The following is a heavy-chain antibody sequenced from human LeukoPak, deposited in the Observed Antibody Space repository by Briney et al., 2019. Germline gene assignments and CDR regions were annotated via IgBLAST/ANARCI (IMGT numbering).Heavy chain of an antibody. CDR2: INSDGSST. V-gene: IGHV3-74*01. Sequence: GGSLRLSCAASGFTFSSYWMYWVRQAPGKGLVWVSRINSDGSSTSYADSVKGRFTISRANAKNTLYLQMNSLRAEDTAVYYCARGGYYYDSSGYYYSPDYWGQGTLVTVSS. D-gene: IGHD3-22*01. CDR1: GFTFSSYW. J-gene: IGHJ4*02. CDR3: ARGGYYYDSSGYYYSPDY.